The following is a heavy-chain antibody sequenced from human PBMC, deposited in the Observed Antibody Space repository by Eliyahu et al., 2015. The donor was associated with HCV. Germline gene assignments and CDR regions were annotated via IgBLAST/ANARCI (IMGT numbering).Heavy chain of an antibody. D-gene: IGHD6-13*01. V-gene: IGHV5-51*01. CDR3: ARHADEIEAAGFDY. CDR2: IYPGDSDA. J-gene: IGHJ4*02. Sequence: EVQLVQSGAEVKKPGXSLKISCTXSGYNFTTYWIGWVRQMPGKGLEWMGVIYPGDSDARYSPSFQGQVTISVDKSIATAYLQWSSLKASDTAVYYCARHADEIEAAGFDYWGQGTLVTVSS. CDR1: GYNFTTYW.